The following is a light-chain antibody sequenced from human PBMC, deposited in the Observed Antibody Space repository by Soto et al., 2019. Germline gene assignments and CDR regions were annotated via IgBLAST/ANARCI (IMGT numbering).Light chain of an antibody. CDR1: SSNVGGYNL. J-gene: IGLJ1*01. V-gene: IGLV2-23*03. CDR2: EGS. Sequence: QSALTQPASVSGSPGQSITLSCTGTSSNVGGYNLVSWYQQHPGKAPKLMIYEGSKRPSGVSNRFSASKSGNTASLTISGLRAEDDADYYYCSFAGSNTFVFGTGTKLTVL. CDR3: CSFAGSNTFV.